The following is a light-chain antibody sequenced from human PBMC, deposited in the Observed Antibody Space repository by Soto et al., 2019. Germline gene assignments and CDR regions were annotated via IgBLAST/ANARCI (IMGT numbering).Light chain of an antibody. Sequence: QSALTPPASVSGSLALSIIISCTETSSDVGSSNLVSWYQQHPGKTPKLIIYEGSRRPSGVSGRFSGSMSGNAASLTISGLQAEDEADYYCCSFARSSTSYVFGTGTKVTVL. V-gene: IGLV2-23*01. CDR1: SSDVGSSNL. CDR3: CSFARSSTSYV. J-gene: IGLJ1*01. CDR2: EGS.